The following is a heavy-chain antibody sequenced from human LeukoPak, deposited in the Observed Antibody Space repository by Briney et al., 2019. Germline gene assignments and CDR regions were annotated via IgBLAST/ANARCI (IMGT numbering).Heavy chain of an antibody. CDR3: ASGITMIVVVTAYYFDY. V-gene: IGHV4-4*02. CDR2: VNLQGST. J-gene: IGHJ4*02. D-gene: IGHD3-22*01. CDR1: GGSISNTNW. Sequence: PSGTLSLTCGVSGGSISNTNWWTWVRQPPGKGLEWIGEVNLQGSTNYNPSLKSRVAISVDKSENHISLKLTSVTAADTAVYYCASGITMIVVVTAYYFDYWGQGTLVTVSS.